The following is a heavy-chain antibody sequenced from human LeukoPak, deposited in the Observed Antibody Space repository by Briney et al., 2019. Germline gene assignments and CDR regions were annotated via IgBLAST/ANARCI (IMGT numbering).Heavy chain of an antibody. V-gene: IGHV4-59*08. Sequence: SETLSLTCTVSGGPISSYYWSWVRQPPGKGLEWIGYIYYSGSTNYNPSLKSRPTISVDTSRNQFSLELSSVTAADTAVYYCAGAAGRGFDYWGQGTLVTVSS. J-gene: IGHJ4*02. CDR3: AGAAGRGFDY. CDR1: GGPISSYY. D-gene: IGHD6-13*01. CDR2: IYYSGST.